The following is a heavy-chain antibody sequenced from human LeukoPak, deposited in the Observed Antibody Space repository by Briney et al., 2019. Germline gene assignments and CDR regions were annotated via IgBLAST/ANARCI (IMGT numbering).Heavy chain of an antibody. D-gene: IGHD5-18*01. V-gene: IGHV3-74*01. J-gene: IGHJ4*02. CDR3: ARGGSDTAMAHDY. CDR1: GFTFSNHW. Sequence: GGSLRLSCAASGFTFSNHWMNWVRQAPGKGLMWVSRINRVGSRTDYADSVKGRFTISRDDAKNTLYLQVNSLRAEDTAVYFCARGGSDTAMAHDYWGQGTLVTVSS. CDR2: INRVGSRT.